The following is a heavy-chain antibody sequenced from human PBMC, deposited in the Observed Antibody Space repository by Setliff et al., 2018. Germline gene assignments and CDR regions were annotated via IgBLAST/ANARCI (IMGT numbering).Heavy chain of an antibody. J-gene: IGHJ4*02. V-gene: IGHV1-69*13. CDR2: IIPIFGTA. CDR3: ARVQQLGTFDS. Sequence: EASVKVSCKASGGTFSSYAITWVRQAPGQGLEWMGGIIPIFGTAKYAQKFQGRVTITADQSTRTAYMELSSLRSEDTAVYYCARVQQLGTFDSWGQGTLVTVSS. D-gene: IGHD6-13*01. CDR1: GGTFSSYA.